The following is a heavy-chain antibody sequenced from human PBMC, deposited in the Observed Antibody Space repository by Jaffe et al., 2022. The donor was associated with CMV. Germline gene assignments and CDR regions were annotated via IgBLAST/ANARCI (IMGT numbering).Heavy chain of an antibody. V-gene: IGHV3-23*04. CDR3: AKGGYYWNYEGGHFDY. Sequence: EVQLVESGGGLVQPGGSLRLSCAASGFTLSSYAMSWVRQAPGKGLEWVSAISGGGVRTYYADSVKGRFLISEDNSKDTLYLQMNSLSAEDTAVYYCAKGGYYWNYEGGHFDYWGQGALVTVSS. CDR2: ISGGGVRT. D-gene: IGHD1-7*01. J-gene: IGHJ4*02. CDR1: GFTLSSYA.